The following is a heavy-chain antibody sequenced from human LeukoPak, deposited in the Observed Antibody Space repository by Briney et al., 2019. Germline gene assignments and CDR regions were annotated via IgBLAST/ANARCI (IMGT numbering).Heavy chain of an antibody. CDR2: INPSGSST. CDR1: GFTFSSYD. D-gene: IGHD2-8*02. J-gene: IGHJ4*02. V-gene: IGHV1-46*01. CDR3: AREESGGYFDY. Sequence: PGGSLRLSCAASGFTFSSYDMSWVRQAPGQGLEWMGLINPSGSSTNYAQKFRGRVTMTRDTSTTTVYMELSSLRSEDTAVYYCAREESGGYFDYGGQGTLVTVSS.